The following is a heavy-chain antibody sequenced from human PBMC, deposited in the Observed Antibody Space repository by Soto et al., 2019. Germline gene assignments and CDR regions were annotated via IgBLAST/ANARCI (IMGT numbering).Heavy chain of an antibody. J-gene: IGHJ4*02. D-gene: IGHD6-13*01. V-gene: IGHV1-46*03. CDR2: INPSGGNT. CDR1: GYTFTNYY. CDR3: GRPLAAAAVFDY. Sequence: QVQLVQSGAEVKKPGASVKVSCKTSGYTFTNYYMHWVRRAPGQGLEWMGIINPSGGNTKYSRKFQARVTMTRDTSTSTVYMELSSLTSEDTAVYYCGRPLAAAAVFDYWGQGTLVTVSS.